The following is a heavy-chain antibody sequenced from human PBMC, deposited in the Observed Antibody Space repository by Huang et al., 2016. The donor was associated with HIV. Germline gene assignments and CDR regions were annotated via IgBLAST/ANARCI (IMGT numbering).Heavy chain of an antibody. CDR1: GYAFTTYS. V-gene: IGHV1-3*01. D-gene: IGHD2-15*01. Sequence: QVQLVQSGAEVRKPGASVKVSCKASGYAFTTYSMYWVCQAPGQRLEWMGWINAANGDTKYSEKFQDRVNITRDTAESTAYMELSSLRSEDTAVYYCARSRPPVAMTWGQGALVTVSS. J-gene: IGHJ4*02. CDR2: INAANGDT. CDR3: ARSRPPVAMT.